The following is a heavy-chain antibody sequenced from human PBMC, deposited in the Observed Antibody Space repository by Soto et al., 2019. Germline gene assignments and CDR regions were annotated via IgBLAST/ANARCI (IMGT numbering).Heavy chain of an antibody. D-gene: IGHD5-18*01. CDR1: GGSISSYY. V-gene: IGHV4-59*01. J-gene: IGHJ5*02. CDR3: ARVNSYGFFWFDP. Sequence: SETLSLTCTVSGGSISSYYWSWIRQPPGKGLEWIGYIYYSGSTNYNPSLKSRVTISVDTSKNQFSLKLSSVTAADTAVYYCARVNSYGFFWFDPWGQGTLVTVSS. CDR2: IYYSGST.